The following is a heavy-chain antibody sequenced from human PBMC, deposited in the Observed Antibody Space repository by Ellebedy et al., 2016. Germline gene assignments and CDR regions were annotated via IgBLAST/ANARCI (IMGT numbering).Heavy chain of an antibody. J-gene: IGHJ4*02. V-gene: IGHV1-2*06. Sequence: ASVKVSCKSSGYSFTDYYIHWVRQAPGQGLEWMGRINTNSGITNYAQKLQGRVTVARDTSISTVYMDLRRLTSDDTAVYYCARGQAWYYDLWGQGTLVTVSS. D-gene: IGHD3-22*01. CDR1: GYSFTDYY. CDR3: ARGQAWYYDL. CDR2: INTNSGIT.